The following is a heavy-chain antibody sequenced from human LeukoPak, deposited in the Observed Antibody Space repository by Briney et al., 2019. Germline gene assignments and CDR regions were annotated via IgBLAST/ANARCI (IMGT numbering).Heavy chain of an antibody. D-gene: IGHD1-26*01. J-gene: IGHJ5*02. Sequence: SETLSLTCTVSGGSISSYYWSWIRQPAGKGLGWIGRIYTSGSTNYNPSLKSRVTMSVDTSKNQFSLKLSSVTAADTAVYYCARQTGAVGWFDPWGQGTLVTVSS. V-gene: IGHV4-4*07. CDR3: ARQTGAVGWFDP. CDR1: GGSISSYY. CDR2: IYTSGST.